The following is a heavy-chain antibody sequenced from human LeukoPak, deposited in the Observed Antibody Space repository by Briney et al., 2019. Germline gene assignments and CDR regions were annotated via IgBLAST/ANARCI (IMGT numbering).Heavy chain of an antibody. CDR2: MNPNSCNT. CDR1: GYTFTSYD. Sequence: ASVKVSCKASGYTFTSYDINWVRQATGQGLEWMGWMNPNSCNTGYAQKFQGRVTITRNTSISTAYMELSSLRSEDTAVYYCARGSVTGVEAFDIWGQGTMVTVSS. D-gene: IGHD7-27*01. CDR3: ARGSVTGVEAFDI. V-gene: IGHV1-8*03. J-gene: IGHJ3*02.